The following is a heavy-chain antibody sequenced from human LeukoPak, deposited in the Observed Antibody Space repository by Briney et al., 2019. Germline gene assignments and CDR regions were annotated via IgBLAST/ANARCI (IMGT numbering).Heavy chain of an antibody. CDR3: GRGIADSSGYYYVDY. J-gene: IGHJ4*02. D-gene: IGHD3-22*01. CDR2: IYYSGTT. Sequence: SETLSLTCTVSGDSIASSGYYWSWVRQPPGKGLEWIATIYYSGTTYYNAPLKSRVTISVDTSKNQFSLHLNSVTPEDTAVYYCGRGIADSSGYYYVDYWGQGTLVTVSS. CDR1: GDSIASSGYY. V-gene: IGHV4-39*01.